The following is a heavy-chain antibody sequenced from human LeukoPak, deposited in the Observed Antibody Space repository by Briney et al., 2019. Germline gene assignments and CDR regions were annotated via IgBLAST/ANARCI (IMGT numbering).Heavy chain of an antibody. CDR2: IYYTGST. D-gene: IGHD6-13*01. J-gene: IGHJ3*02. CDR1: GGSISSSSYY. V-gene: IGHV4-39*07. Sequence: SETLSLTCTVSGGSISSSSYYWGWIRQPPGKGLEWIGSIYYTGSTYYNPSLKSRVTISVDTSKNQFSLKLSSVTAADTAVYYCARPHRYTSSLNAFDIWGQETMVTVSS. CDR3: ARPHRYTSSLNAFDI.